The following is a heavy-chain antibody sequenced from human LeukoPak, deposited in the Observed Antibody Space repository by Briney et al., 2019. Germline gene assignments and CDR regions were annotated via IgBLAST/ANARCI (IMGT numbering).Heavy chain of an antibody. CDR2: IYYSGST. CDR1: GGSISSYY. J-gene: IGHJ4*02. Sequence: SETLSPTCTVSGGSISSYYWSWIRQPPGKGLEWIGYIYYSGSTNYNPSLKSRVTISVDTSKNQFSLKLSSVTAADTAVYYCAGGMHYGSGTQRDYWGQGTLVTVSS. V-gene: IGHV4-59*01. CDR3: AGGMHYGSGTQRDY. D-gene: IGHD3-10*01.